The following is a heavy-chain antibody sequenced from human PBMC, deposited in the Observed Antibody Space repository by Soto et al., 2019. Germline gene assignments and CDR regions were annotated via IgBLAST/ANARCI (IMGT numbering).Heavy chain of an antibody. J-gene: IGHJ6*02. V-gene: IGHV1-58*01. CDR3: AADGSTFEYYGMDV. Sequence: SVKFSCKASGFTFTSSAVQWVRQARGQRLEWIGWIVVGSGNTNYAQKFQERVTITRDMSTSTAYMELSSLRSEDTAVYYCAADGSTFEYYGMDVWDQGTTVTVSS. D-gene: IGHD3-9*01. CDR2: IVVGSGNT. CDR1: GFTFTSSA.